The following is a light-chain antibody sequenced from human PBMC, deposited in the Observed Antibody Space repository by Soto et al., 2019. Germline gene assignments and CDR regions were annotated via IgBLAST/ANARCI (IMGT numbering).Light chain of an antibody. CDR2: AAS. Sequence: DIQLTKSASFLSASVGDRVTITCRASQDISNYLVWYQQKPGKAPKPLIYAASTLQSGVPSRFSGSGSGTEFTLTISSLQPEDFATYYCQQLNSYPLTFGPGTKVDIK. CDR3: QQLNSYPLT. CDR1: QDISNY. V-gene: IGKV1-9*01. J-gene: IGKJ3*01.